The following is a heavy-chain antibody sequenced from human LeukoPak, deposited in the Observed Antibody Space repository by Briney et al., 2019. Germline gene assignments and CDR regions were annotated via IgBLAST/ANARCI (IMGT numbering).Heavy chain of an antibody. V-gene: IGHV3-21*01. J-gene: IGHJ4*02. CDR2: ISSTGSYI. CDR1: RFTFSSYS. Sequence: PGGSLRLSCAASRFTFSSYSMNWVRQAPGKGLEWVSSISSTGSYIYYADSVKGRFTISRDNAKNSLYLQMNSLRAEDTAVYYCARLMTTVVTLPDYWGQGTLVTVSS. D-gene: IGHD4-23*01. CDR3: ARLMTTVVTLPDY.